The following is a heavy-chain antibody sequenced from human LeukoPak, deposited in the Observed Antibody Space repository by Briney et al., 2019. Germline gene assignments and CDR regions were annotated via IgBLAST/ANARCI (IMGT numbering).Heavy chain of an antibody. V-gene: IGHV1-2*04. Sequence: ASVKVSCKESGYTFTGYYMHWVRQAPGQGLEWMGWINPNSGGTNYAQKFQGWVTMTRDTSISTACMELSRLRSDDTAVYYCAREQGLDYYYYGMDVWGQGTTVTVSS. CDR1: GYTFTGYY. CDR2: INPNSGGT. CDR3: AREQGLDYYYYGMDV. J-gene: IGHJ6*02.